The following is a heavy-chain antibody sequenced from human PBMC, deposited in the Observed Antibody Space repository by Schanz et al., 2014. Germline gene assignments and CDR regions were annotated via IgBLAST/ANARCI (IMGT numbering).Heavy chain of an antibody. J-gene: IGHJ4*02. Sequence: QLQLQESGPGLVKPSETLSLTCTVSGDSISSSRYCWGWIRQPPGKGLEWIGSIYYSGSTYYNPSLKSRVPISVDPHKTQFSGKLSSVTAADTAVYYCARPGAYCGGDCYDYWGQGTLVTVSS. CDR1: GDSISSSRYC. CDR2: IYYSGST. V-gene: IGHV4-39*01. D-gene: IGHD2-21*01. CDR3: ARPGAYCGGDCYDY.